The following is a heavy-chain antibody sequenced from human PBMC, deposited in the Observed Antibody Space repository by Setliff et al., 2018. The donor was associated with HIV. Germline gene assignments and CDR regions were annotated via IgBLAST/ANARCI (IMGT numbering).Heavy chain of an antibody. V-gene: IGHV1-8*01. Sequence: GASVKVSCKASGYTFLNYDINWLRQAPGQGLEWMGRLTPHSGDTISADRFQGRLVMTTNTSTTTAFMELSSLRSDDTALYFCARGWGLWFGQLSILPLDPWGQGTLVTV. CDR3: ARGWGLWFGQLSILPLDP. CDR2: LTPHSGDT. D-gene: IGHD3-10*01. J-gene: IGHJ5*02. CDR1: GYTFLNYD.